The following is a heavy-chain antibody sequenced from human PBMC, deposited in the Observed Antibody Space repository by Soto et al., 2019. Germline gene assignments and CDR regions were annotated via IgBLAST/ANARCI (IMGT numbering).Heavy chain of an antibody. CDR3: AREIGGGLWYFDY. V-gene: IGHV1-69*04. CDR2: IIPILGIA. CDR1: GGTFSSYT. Sequence: SVKVSCKASGGTFSSYTISWVRHAPGQGLEWMGRIIPILGIANYAQKFQGRVTIIADKSTSTAYMELSSLRSEDTAVYYCAREIGGGLWYFDYWGQGTLVTVSS. D-gene: IGHD3-10*01. J-gene: IGHJ4*02.